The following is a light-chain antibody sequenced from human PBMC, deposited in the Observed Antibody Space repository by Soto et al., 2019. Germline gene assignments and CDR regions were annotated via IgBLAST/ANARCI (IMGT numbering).Light chain of an antibody. CDR3: QQYNSYSWT. CDR2: AAS. J-gene: IGKJ1*01. CDR1: QTIIRY. Sequence: DIQMTQSPSSLSASVGDRVTITCRASQTIIRYLNWYQQKPGKAPKLLIFAASSLQSGVPSRFSGSGSGTEFTLAISSLQPDDFATYYCQQYNSYSWTFGQGTKVDI. V-gene: IGKV1-39*01.